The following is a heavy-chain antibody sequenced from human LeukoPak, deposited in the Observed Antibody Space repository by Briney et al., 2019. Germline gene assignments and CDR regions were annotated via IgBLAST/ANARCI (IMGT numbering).Heavy chain of an antibody. CDR3: AKDRGGNYYGSGSYYLGFDY. Sequence: GGSLRLSCAASGFTFSSYGMHWVRQAPGKGLEWVAFIRYDGSNKYYADSVKGRFTISRDNSKNTLYLQMNSLRAEDTAVYYCAKDRGGNYYGSGSYYLGFDYWGQRTLVTVSS. V-gene: IGHV3-30*02. D-gene: IGHD3-10*01. CDR1: GFTFSSYG. CDR2: IRYDGSNK. J-gene: IGHJ4*02.